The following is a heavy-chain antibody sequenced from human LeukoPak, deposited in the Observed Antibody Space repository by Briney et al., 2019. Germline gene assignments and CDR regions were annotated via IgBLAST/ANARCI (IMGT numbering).Heavy chain of an antibody. CDR1: GLTFYNAW. CDR3: TTDREILTGWGFPFDY. V-gene: IGHV3-15*01. J-gene: IGHJ4*02. CDR2: IKSKTDGGTT. D-gene: IGHD3-9*01. Sequence: GGSLRLSCAASGLTFYNAWMGWVRQAPGKGLEWVGRIKSKTDGGTTDYAAPVKGRFTISRDDSKNTLYLQMNSLKSEDTAVYYCTTDREILTGWGFPFDYWGQGTLVTVSS.